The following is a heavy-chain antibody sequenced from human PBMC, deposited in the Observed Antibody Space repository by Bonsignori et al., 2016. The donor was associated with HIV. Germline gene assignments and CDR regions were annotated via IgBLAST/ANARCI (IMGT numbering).Heavy chain of an antibody. CDR3: ANGITMVRGVTSYFDY. D-gene: IGHD3-10*01. CDR2: IRYDGSNK. J-gene: IGHJ4*02. V-gene: IGHV3-30*02. Sequence: GGSLRLSCAASGFTFSSYGIHWVRQAPGKGLEWVAFIRYDGSNKYYADSVKGRFTISRDNSKNTLYLQMNSLRAEDTAVYYCANGITMVRGVTSYFDYWGQGTLVTVSS. CDR1: GFTFSSYG.